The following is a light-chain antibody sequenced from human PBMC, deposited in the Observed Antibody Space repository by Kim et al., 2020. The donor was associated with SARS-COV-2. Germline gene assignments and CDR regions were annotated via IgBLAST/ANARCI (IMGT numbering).Light chain of an antibody. V-gene: IGKV3-20*01. CDR1: QSVSSAH. Sequence: PGERATLSCRDSQSVSSAHLAWYQQKPGQAPRLLIYGTATRAIGIPDRFSGSGSGTDFTLTISRLEPEDFVVYYCQQYGSSLTWTFGQGTKVDIK. CDR3: QQYGSSLTWT. CDR2: GTA. J-gene: IGKJ1*01.